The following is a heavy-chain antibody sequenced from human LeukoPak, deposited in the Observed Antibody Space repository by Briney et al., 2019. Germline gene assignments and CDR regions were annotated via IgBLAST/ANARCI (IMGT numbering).Heavy chain of an antibody. V-gene: IGHV4-4*02. J-gene: IGHJ4*02. Sequence: SETLSLTCGVSGGSISKTNWWSGVRQPPGQGVEWIGEISLTDPTHYNPSLDTLFTFSLDNSKNQLSLTLTSVTAADTAVYYCSRENGAFSPFGYWGQGTLVTVLS. CDR1: GGSISKTNW. D-gene: IGHD2-8*01. CDR2: ISLTDPT. CDR3: SRENGAFSPFGY.